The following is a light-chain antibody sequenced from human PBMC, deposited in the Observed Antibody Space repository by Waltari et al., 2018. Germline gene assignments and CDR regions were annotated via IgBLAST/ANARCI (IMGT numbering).Light chain of an antibody. J-gene: IGKJ4*01. CDR2: KAS. V-gene: IGKV1-9*01. CDR1: QGISSY. CDR3: QQRNNYPLT. Sequence: IQLTQSPSSLSASVGDRVTITFRASQGISSYLAWYQQKPGKAPKLLIYKASTLQSGVPSRFSGSGSGTEFTLTISSLQPEDFAVYFCQQRNNYPLTFGGGTKVEIK.